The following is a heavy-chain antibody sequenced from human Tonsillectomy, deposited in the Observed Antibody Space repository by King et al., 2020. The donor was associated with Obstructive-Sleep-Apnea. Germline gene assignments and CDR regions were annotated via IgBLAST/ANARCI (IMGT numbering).Heavy chain of an antibody. CDR1: GFTFSSYG. CDR3: AKDPGDYCWGSYRYGGIDY. Sequence: QVQLVESGGGVVQPGRSLRLSCAASGFTFSSYGMHWVRQAPGKGLEWVAVISYDGSNKYYADSVKGRFTISRDNSKNTLYLRMNSLRAEATAVYYCAKDPGDYCWGSYRYGGIDYWGQGTLVTVSS. V-gene: IGHV3-30*18. CDR2: ISYDGSNK. J-gene: IGHJ4*02. D-gene: IGHD3-16*02.